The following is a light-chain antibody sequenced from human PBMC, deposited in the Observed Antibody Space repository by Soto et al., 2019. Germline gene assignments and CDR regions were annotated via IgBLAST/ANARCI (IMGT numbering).Light chain of an antibody. CDR3: SSYTSLNSWV. CDR1: SSDVGGYNY. V-gene: IGLV2-14*01. Sequence: QSALTQSASVSGSPGQSIIISCTGTSSDVGGYNYVSWYQQHPGKAPKLKIYDVSNRPSGVSTRFSGSNSGNTASLTISGPQAQHEADYSCSSYTSLNSWVLGGGTNFTAL. CDR2: DVS. J-gene: IGLJ3*02.